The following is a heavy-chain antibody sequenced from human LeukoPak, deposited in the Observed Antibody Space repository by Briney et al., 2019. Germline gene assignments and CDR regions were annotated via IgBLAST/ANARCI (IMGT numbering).Heavy chain of an antibody. D-gene: IGHD1-1*01. V-gene: IGHV3-21*01. CDR3: ATGIRERGFDS. Sequence: GGSLRLSCSDSESILSTYAVNWVRQAPGRGLEWVSSISPSGSAIFYAGSVKGRFTISRDNAKNSLYLQMNSLRAEDTALYFCATGIRERGFDSWGQGTLVTVSS. CDR2: ISPSGSAI. J-gene: IGHJ4*02. CDR1: ESILSTYA.